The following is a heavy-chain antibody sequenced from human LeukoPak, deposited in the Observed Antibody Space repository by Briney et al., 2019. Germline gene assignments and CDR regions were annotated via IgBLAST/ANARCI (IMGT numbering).Heavy chain of an antibody. D-gene: IGHD6-6*01. V-gene: IGHV3-66*01. CDR2: IYSLGST. CDR3: ARGLYSTSSGAVALDI. CDR1: GFTVSGNY. J-gene: IGHJ3*02. Sequence: PGGSLRLSCTASGFTVSGNYMSWVRQAPGKGLEWVSVIYSLGSTYHADYVKGRFTISRDSSKNTVYLQMNSLRAEDAAVYYCARGLYSTSSGAVALDIWGQGTMVAVSS.